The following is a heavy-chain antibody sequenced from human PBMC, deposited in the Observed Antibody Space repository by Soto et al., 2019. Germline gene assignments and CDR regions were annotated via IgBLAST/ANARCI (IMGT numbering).Heavy chain of an antibody. CDR1: GXTFSSYG. D-gene: IGHD3-22*01. V-gene: IGHV3-33*01. CDR2: IWYDGSNK. J-gene: IGHJ3*02. Sequence: PXGSLRLSCAASGXTFSSYGMHWVRQAPGKGLEWVAVIWYDGSNKYYADSVKCRFTISRDNSKNTLYLQMNSLRAEDTALYYCAREQHYDSSGYYPSGAFDIWGQGTMGTVSS. CDR3: AREQHYDSSGYYPSGAFDI.